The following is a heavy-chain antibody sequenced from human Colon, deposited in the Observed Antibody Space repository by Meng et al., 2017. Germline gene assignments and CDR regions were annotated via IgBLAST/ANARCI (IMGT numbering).Heavy chain of an antibody. CDR1: GGSVSSGSYY. Sequence: QVRRQGAGPGLVRPSETLSLPCTVSGGSVSSGSYYWSWIRQPPGKGLEWIGYIYYTGSTIYNPSLKSRVTISVDTSKNQFSLKLSSVTAADTAVYYCARGPLDYWGQGTLVTVSS. J-gene: IGHJ4*02. CDR3: ARGPLDY. CDR2: IYYTGST. V-gene: IGHV4-61*01.